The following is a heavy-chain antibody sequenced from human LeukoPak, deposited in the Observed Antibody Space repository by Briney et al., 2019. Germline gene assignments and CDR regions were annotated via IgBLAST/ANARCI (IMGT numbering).Heavy chain of an antibody. CDR3: ARGLGILTPLDY. D-gene: IGHD3-9*01. J-gene: IGHJ4*02. CDR2: INHSGST. Sequence: SETLSLTCAVYGGSFSGYYWSWIRQPPGKGLEWIGEINHSGSTNYNPSLKSRVTISVDTSKNQFSLKLSSVTAADTAVYYCARGLGILTPLDYWGQGTLVTVSS. V-gene: IGHV4-34*01. CDR1: GGSFSGYY.